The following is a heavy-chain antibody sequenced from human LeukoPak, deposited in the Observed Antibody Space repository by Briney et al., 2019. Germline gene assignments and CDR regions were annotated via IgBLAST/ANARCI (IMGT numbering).Heavy chain of an antibody. J-gene: IGHJ4*02. D-gene: IGHD4-17*01. CDR2: IYHSGST. V-gene: IGHV4-38-2*01. CDR1: GYSIRSGDY. Sequence: SETLSLTCAVSGYSIRSGDYWGWIRQSPGKGLEWIGSIYHSGSTHYNPSLKSRVTISVDTSKNQFSLMLSSVTAADTAVYYCARNRSVTTTPGFDHWGQGNLLSVFS. CDR3: ARNRSVTTTPGFDH.